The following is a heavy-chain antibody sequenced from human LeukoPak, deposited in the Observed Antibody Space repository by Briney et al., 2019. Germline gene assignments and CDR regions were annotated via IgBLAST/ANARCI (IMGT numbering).Heavy chain of an antibody. D-gene: IGHD3-3*01. Sequence: ASVKVSCKASGYTFTDYYIHWVRQAPGQGPEWMGCINPNSGVTNYARTFQGRVTVTRDTSISTAYMELSRLRSDDTAMYYCARDTARITIFGVAKYMDVWGKGTTVTVSS. CDR3: ARDTARITIFGVAKYMDV. V-gene: IGHV1-2*02. CDR1: GYTFTDYY. CDR2: INPNSGVT. J-gene: IGHJ6*03.